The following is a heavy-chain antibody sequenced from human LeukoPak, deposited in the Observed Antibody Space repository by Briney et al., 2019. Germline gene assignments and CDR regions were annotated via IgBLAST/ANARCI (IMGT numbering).Heavy chain of an antibody. Sequence: SETLSLTCAVYGGSFSEYYWSWIRQPPGKGLEWIGEVNYSGSTNYKPSLKSRVTISVDTSVNQFSLKLYSVTAADTAVYYCARRSMAARPDHFDYWGQGPLVSVSS. CDR3: ARRSMAARPDHFDY. J-gene: IGHJ4*02. CDR1: GGSFSEYY. D-gene: IGHD6-6*01. V-gene: IGHV4-34*01. CDR2: VNYSGST.